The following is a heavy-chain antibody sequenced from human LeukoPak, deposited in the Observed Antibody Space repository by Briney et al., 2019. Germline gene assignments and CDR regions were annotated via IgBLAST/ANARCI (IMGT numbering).Heavy chain of an antibody. Sequence: SETLSLTCSVSGGSLSSYYWIWIRQAPGKGLEGIGYIYYTGSTNYNPSLRSRVAISVDAPKNQFSLKLSSVTAADTAVYYCARDPSGFQGGWFDPWGQGTLVTVSS. CDR2: IYYTGST. CDR1: GGSLSSYY. D-gene: IGHD3-3*01. V-gene: IGHV4-59*01. CDR3: ARDPSGFQGGWFDP. J-gene: IGHJ5*02.